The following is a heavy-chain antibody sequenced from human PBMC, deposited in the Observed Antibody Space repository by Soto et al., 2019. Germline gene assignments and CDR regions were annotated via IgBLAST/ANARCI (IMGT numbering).Heavy chain of an antibody. V-gene: IGHV4-31*03. Sequence: SETLSLTCTVSGGSISSVGYYWSWIRQHPGKGLEWIGHISYSANTYYNPSLESRLIISLDTWENQFSLKLSSVTAADTAVYFCARVGISGSDAFDIWGQGTMVTVSS. J-gene: IGHJ3*02. CDR1: GGSISSVGYY. CDR3: ARVGISGSDAFDI. D-gene: IGHD6-25*01. CDR2: ISYSANT.